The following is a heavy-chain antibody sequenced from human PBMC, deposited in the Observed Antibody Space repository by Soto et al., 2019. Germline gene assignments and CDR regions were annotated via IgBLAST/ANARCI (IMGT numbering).Heavy chain of an antibody. CDR1: RYTFISYD. CDR3: ARSPSWETTVTPYYFDY. J-gene: IGHJ4*02. V-gene: IGHV1-8*01. CDR2: MNPKSANT. Sequence: QVQLVQSGAEVKKPGASVKVSCKASRYTFISYDINWVRQATGQGLEWMGWMNPKSANTGYAQNFQGRVTMTRNTSISTAYMELSSLRSEDKAVYYCARSPSWETTVTPYYFDYWGQGTLVTVSS. D-gene: IGHD4-4*01.